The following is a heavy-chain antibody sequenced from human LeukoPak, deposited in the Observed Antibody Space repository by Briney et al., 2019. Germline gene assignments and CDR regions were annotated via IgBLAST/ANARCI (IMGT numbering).Heavy chain of an antibody. CDR2: VNPNNGDT. V-gene: IGHV1-2*02. J-gene: IGHJ5*02. D-gene: IGHD3-9*01. CDR1: GYTFTDYC. Sequence: ASVNVSCKASGYTFTDYCMHWVRQAPGQGLEWMGWVNPNNGDTNYAQIFQGRVTLTRDKSISTAYMELSSLKSDDTALYYCARGAYYDILTFRWGYNNWFDPWGQGTLVTVSS. CDR3: ARGAYYDILTFRWGYNNWFDP.